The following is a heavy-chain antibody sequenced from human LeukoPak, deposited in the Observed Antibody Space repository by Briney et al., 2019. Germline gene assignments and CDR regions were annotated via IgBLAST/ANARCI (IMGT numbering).Heavy chain of an antibody. Sequence: GGSLRLSCVASGFTFSYYPLSWVRHAPGKGLEWVAAIGSASGTKYYADSVKGRFAISRDDSKSTLYLQMSSLRGEDTAIYYCTRVGYIDEGIDYWGQGTLVTVSS. J-gene: IGHJ4*02. CDR2: IGSASGTK. CDR3: TRVGYIDEGIDY. V-gene: IGHV3-23*01. CDR1: GFTFSYYP. D-gene: IGHD5-24*01.